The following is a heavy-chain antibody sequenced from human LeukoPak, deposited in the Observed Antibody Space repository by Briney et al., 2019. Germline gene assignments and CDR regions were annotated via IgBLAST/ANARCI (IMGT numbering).Heavy chain of an antibody. D-gene: IGHD2-15*01. J-gene: IGHJ4*02. CDR3: AKSSLSTVLNIVAVVAAPYYFDY. V-gene: IGHV3-11*01. Sequence: KPGGSLRLSCAASGFTFSDYYMSWIRQAPGKGLEWVSYISSSGSTIYYADSVKGRFTISRDNAKNSLYLQMNSLRAEDTAVYYCAKSSLSTVLNIVAVVAAPYYFDYWGQGTLVTVSS. CDR2: ISSSGSTI. CDR1: GFTFSDYY.